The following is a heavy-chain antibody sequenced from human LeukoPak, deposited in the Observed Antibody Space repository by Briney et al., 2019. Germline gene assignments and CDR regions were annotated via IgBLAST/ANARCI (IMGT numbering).Heavy chain of an antibody. CDR2: ISAYNGNT. CDR1: GYTFTSYG. Sequence: ASVKVSCKASGYTFTSYGISWVRQAPGQGLEWMGWISAYNGNTNYAQRLQGRVTMTTDTSTSTAYMELRSLRSDDTAVYYCARTYCSGGSCHLDYWGQGTLVTVSS. D-gene: IGHD2-15*01. J-gene: IGHJ4*02. CDR3: ARTYCSGGSCHLDY. V-gene: IGHV1-18*01.